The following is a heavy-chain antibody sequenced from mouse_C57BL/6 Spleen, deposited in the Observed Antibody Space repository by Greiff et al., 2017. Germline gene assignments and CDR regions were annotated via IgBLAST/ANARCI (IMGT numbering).Heavy chain of an antibody. Sequence: VQLQQPGAELVKPGASVKMSCKASGYTFTSSWITWVKQRPGQGLEWIGDIYPGSGSNNYNEKFQSKATLTVDTASSTAYMQLSSLTSEDSAVYYCARLRYEAMDYWGQGTSVTVSS. J-gene: IGHJ4*01. CDR3: ARLRYEAMDY. CDR2: IYPGSGSN. CDR1: GYTFTSSW. D-gene: IGHD2-14*01. V-gene: IGHV1-55*01.